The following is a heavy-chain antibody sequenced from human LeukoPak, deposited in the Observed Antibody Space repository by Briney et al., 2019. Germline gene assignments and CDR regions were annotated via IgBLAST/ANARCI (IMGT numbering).Heavy chain of an antibody. D-gene: IGHD2-15*01. J-gene: IGHJ6*02. V-gene: IGHV3-23*01. CDR2: ISGSGGST. Sequence: PGRSLRLSCAASGFTFSSYAMSWVRQAPGKGLEWVSAISGSGGSTYYADSVKGRFTISRDNSKNTLYLQMNSLRAEDTAVYYCAKGSRYCSGGSCYTAFDYYYYYGMDVWGQGTTVTVSS. CDR3: AKGSRYCSGGSCYTAFDYYYYYGMDV. CDR1: GFTFSSYA.